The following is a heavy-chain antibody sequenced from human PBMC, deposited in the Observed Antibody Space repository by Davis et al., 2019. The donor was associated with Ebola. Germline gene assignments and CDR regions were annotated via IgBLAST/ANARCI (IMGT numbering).Heavy chain of an antibody. V-gene: IGHV4-61*02. D-gene: IGHD3-10*01. J-gene: IGHJ4*02. Sequence: PSETLSLTCTVSAGSVSSGSYYWSWIRQPAGKGLEWIGRIYTSGSTNYNPSLKSRVTMSVDTSKNRFPLKLSSVTAADTAVYYCARSPGGDYFDYWGQGALVTVSS. CDR1: AGSVSSGSYY. CDR2: IYTSGST. CDR3: ARSPGGDYFDY.